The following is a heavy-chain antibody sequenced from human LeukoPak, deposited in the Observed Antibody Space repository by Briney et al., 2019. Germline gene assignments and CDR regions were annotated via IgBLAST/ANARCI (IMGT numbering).Heavy chain of an antibody. CDR1: GFTFSNYG. CDR2: ISSDGNHK. V-gene: IGHV3-30*03. CDR3: ASLLLYCSGSICYSDY. J-gene: IGHJ4*02. D-gene: IGHD2-15*01. Sequence: GGSLRLSCAASGFTFSNYGMHWVRQAPGKGLEWVAVISSDGNHKYYADSVKGRFTISRDNSKNTLYLQMNSLRTEDAAVYYCASLLLYCSGSICYSDYWGQGTLVTVSS.